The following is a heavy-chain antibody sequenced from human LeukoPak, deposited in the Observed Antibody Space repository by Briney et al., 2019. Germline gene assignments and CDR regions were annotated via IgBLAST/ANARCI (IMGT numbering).Heavy chain of an antibody. CDR1: GGSISGYY. CDR2: INHSGST. V-gene: IGHV4-34*01. CDR3: ARHIRWRIAAAGTHWFDP. Sequence: ASETLSLTCTVSGGSISGYYWSWIRQPPGKGLEWIGEINHSGSTNYNPSLKSRVTISVDTSKNQFSLKLSSVTAADTAVYYCARHIRWRIAAAGTHWFDPWGQGTLVTVSS. D-gene: IGHD6-13*01. J-gene: IGHJ5*02.